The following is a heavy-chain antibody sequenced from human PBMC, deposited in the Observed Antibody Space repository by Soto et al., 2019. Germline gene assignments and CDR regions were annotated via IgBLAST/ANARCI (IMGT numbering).Heavy chain of an antibody. J-gene: IGHJ4*02. V-gene: IGHV4-59*01. D-gene: IGHD3-3*01. Sequence: SETLYLTCTVSGVSISSYYWSWIRPPPGKGLEWIGYIYYSGSTNYNPSLKSRVTISVDTSKNQFSLKLSSVTAADTAVYYCARGALRFLEWGPLDYWGQGTLVTVSS. CDR3: ARGALRFLEWGPLDY. CDR2: IYYSGST. CDR1: GVSISSYY.